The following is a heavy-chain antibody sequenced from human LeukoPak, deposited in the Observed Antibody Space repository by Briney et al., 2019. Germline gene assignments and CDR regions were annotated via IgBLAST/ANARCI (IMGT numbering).Heavy chain of an antibody. J-gene: IGHJ2*01. CDR1: GYTFTGFY. V-gene: IGHV1-2*02. D-gene: IGHD7-27*01. CDR2: ISPNSGGT. Sequence: GASVTVSCKPSGYTFTGFYIHWVRQAPGQGLEWMGWISPNSGGTDYAQRFQGRVTMTRDTSISTAYMELSSLRSDDTAVYYCAIQPWGSGNNSYFDLWGRGTLVTVSS. CDR3: AIQPWGSGNNSYFDL.